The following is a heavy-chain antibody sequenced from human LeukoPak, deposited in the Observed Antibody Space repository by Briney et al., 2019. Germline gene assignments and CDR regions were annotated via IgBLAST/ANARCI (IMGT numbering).Heavy chain of an antibody. CDR1: GGSISSYY. J-gene: IGHJ4*02. V-gene: IGHV4-59*01. CDR3: ARVFYDFWSGYYTTKGGTYYFDY. Sequence: SSETLSLTCTVSGGSISSYYWSWIRQPPGKGLEWIGYIYYSGSTNYNPSLKSRVTISVDTSKNQFSLKLSSVTAADTAVYYCARVFYDFWSGYYTTKGGTYYFDYWGQGTLVTVSS. CDR2: IYYSGST. D-gene: IGHD3-3*01.